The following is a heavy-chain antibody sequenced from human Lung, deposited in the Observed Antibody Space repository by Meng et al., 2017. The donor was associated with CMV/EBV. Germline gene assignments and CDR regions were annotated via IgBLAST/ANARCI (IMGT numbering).Heavy chain of an antibody. CDR3: ARQQPGPCLYSTFDI. Sequence: GGSLRLXXKASGYRFTIAWIGWVRQMPGKGLEWIGITYPDDSDTKYSPSFEGQVTISVDKSISAVYLQWSSLRASDTAMYYCARQQPGPCLYSTFDIWGQGXRVTVSS. J-gene: IGHJ3*02. CDR1: GYRFTIAW. V-gene: IGHV5-51*01. D-gene: IGHD2-8*01. CDR2: TYPDDSDT.